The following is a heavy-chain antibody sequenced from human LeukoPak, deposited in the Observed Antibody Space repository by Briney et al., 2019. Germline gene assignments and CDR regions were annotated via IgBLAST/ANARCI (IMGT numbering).Heavy chain of an antibody. CDR3: ARDSRRGSGSYYRPFDY. J-gene: IGHJ4*02. D-gene: IGHD3-10*01. V-gene: IGHV4-59*01. CDR1: GGSISSYY. Sequence: PSETLSLTCTVSGGSISSYYWSWIRQPPGKGLEWIGYIYYSGSTNYNPSLKSRVTISVDTSKNQFSLKLSSVTAADTAAYYCARDSRRGSGSYYRPFDYWGQGTLVTVSS. CDR2: IYYSGST.